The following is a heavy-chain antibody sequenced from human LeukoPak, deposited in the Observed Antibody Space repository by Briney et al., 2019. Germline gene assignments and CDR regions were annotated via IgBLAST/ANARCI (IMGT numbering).Heavy chain of an antibody. CDR2: IIPGGGTT. Sequence: ASVKVSCKASGYTFTSYDINWVRQAPGQGLEWMGAIIPGGGTTAFSQKFQGRLTLTRDTSTSTVYMEVNSLRSEDTAFYYCAREGPPGSHSFYFDFWGQGTLVTVSS. J-gene: IGHJ4*02. V-gene: IGHV1-46*01. CDR1: GYTFTSYD. D-gene: IGHD3-16*02. CDR3: AREGPPGSHSFYFDF.